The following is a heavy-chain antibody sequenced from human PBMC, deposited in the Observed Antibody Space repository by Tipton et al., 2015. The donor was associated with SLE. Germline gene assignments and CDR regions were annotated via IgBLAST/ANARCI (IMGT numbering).Heavy chain of an antibody. CDR3: ARDFRAAGNWFDP. Sequence: TPSLTCAVYGGSFSGYYWSWIRQPPGKGLEWIGEINHSGSTNYNPSLKSRVTISLDTSKNQFSLKLSSVTAADTAVYYCARDFRAAGNWFDPWGQGTQVTVSS. V-gene: IGHV4-34*01. D-gene: IGHD6-13*01. J-gene: IGHJ5*02. CDR1: GGSFSGYY. CDR2: INHSGST.